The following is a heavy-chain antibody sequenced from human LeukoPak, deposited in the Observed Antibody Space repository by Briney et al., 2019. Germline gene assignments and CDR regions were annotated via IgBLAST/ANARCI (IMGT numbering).Heavy chain of an antibody. Sequence: GGSLRLSCAASGFTFSSYGMSWVRQAPGKGLEWVPAISGSGGSTYYADSVKGRFTISRDNSKNTLYLQMNSLRAEDTAVYYCAKSIAVAVYAFDIWGQGTMVTVSS. D-gene: IGHD6-19*01. CDR1: GFTFSSYG. CDR2: ISGSGGST. J-gene: IGHJ3*02. CDR3: AKSIAVAVYAFDI. V-gene: IGHV3-23*01.